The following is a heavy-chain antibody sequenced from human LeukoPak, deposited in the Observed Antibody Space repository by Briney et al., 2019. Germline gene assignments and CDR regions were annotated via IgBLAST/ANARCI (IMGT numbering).Heavy chain of an antibody. D-gene: IGHD1-7*01. CDR1: GFTFSSSA. Sequence: AGSLRLACAAAGFTFSSSAMRWVRQAQGKGIYWVSAISGSGTGTYYADSGTGRFTISRATSKNTLYLQMNSLRAEDAAVYYCAKEGGTGTRFDYWGQGTLVTVSS. CDR2: ISGSGTGT. V-gene: IGHV3-23*01. J-gene: IGHJ4*02. CDR3: AKEGGTGTRFDY.